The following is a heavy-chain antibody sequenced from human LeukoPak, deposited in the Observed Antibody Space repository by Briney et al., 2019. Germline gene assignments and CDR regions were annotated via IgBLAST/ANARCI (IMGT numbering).Heavy chain of an antibody. J-gene: IGHJ4*02. D-gene: IGHD6-19*01. CDR3: ARDLGTTGWHTFDY. CDR2: TYYRSKWYN. V-gene: IGHV6-1*01. Sequence: SQTLSLTCAVSGDSVSSKNGAWNWIRQSPSRGLEWLGRTYYRSKWYNDYAESMEGRMAISQDTSKNQYSLHLNSVTPDDTAVYYCARDLGTTGWHTFDYWGQGTLVTVSS. CDR1: GDSVSSKNGA.